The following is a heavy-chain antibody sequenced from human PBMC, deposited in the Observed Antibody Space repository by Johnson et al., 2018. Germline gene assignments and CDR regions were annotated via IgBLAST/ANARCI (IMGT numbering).Heavy chain of an antibody. V-gene: IGHV1-69*09. CDR1: GGTFSSYT. D-gene: IGHD6-6*01. CDR2: IIPILGIA. Sequence: QVQLVESGAEVKKXGSSVKVSCKASGGTFSSYTISWVRQAPGQGLEWMGRIIPILGIANYAQKFQGRVTITAEKSTSTAYMELSSLRYEDTAVYYCARVGSSSDYYYYMDVWGKGTTVTVSS. CDR3: ARVGSSSDYYYYMDV. J-gene: IGHJ6*03.